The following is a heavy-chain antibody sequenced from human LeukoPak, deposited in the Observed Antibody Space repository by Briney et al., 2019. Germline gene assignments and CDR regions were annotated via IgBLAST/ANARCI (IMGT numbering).Heavy chain of an antibody. J-gene: IGHJ3*02. CDR2: ISSSSSYI. CDR1: GFTFSSYS. D-gene: IGHD1-26*01. V-gene: IGHV3-21*01. Sequence: GGSLRLSCAASGFTFSSYSMNWVRQAPGKGLEWVSSISSSSSYIYYADSVKGRFTISRDNAKNSLYLQMNSLRAEDTAVYYCARLVVGAIGAFDIWGQGTMVTVSS. CDR3: ARLVVGAIGAFDI.